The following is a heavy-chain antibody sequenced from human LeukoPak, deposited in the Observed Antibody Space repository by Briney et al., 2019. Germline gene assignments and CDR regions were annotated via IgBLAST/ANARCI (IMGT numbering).Heavy chain of an antibody. CDR2: IYYSGST. D-gene: IGHD4-11*01. Sequence: SETLSLTCTVSGGSISSSSYYWGWIRQPPGKGLEWIGSIYYSGSTYYNPSLKSRVTIPVDTSKNQFSLKLSSVTAADTAVYYCARHEFYSNYFDYWGQGTLVTVSS. CDR3: ARHEFYSNYFDY. V-gene: IGHV4-39*01. CDR1: GGSISSSSYY. J-gene: IGHJ4*02.